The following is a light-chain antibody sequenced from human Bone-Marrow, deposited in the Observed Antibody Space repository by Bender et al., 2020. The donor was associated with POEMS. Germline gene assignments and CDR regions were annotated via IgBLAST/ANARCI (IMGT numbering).Light chain of an antibody. CDR2: YDN. Sequence: SYVLPQPPSVSVAPGKTASITCGGDIIETHSVHWYQHKPGQAPVLLIYYDNDRPSGIPERFSGSSSGTTVTLTITAVQAEDEAVYYCQSADSSGASYVIFGGGTKLTVL. CDR3: QSADSSGASYVI. CDR1: IIETHS. V-gene: IGLV3-21*01. J-gene: IGLJ2*01.